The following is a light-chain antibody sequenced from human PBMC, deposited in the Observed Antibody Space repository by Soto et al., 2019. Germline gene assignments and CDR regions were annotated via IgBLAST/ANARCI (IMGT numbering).Light chain of an antibody. V-gene: IGKV3-20*01. CDR3: HQYGSSPWT. CDR1: QTVSSAR. CDR2: GAS. J-gene: IGKJ1*01. Sequence: EIVLTQSPGTLSLSPGERATLSCRASQTVSSARLAWFQQKPGQAPRLLIYGASSRAPGIPDRFSGSGSETDFTLTITRLESEDFAVYCCHQYGSSPWTFGQGTKVEIK.